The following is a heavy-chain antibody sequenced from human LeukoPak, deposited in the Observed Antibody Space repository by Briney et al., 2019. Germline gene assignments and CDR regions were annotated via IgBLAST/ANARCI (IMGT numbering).Heavy chain of an antibody. CDR3: VSSFKVVPAAMGFDY. V-gene: IGHV4-39*07. CDR1: GGSISSSSYY. Sequence: SETLSLTCTVSGGSISSSSYYWGWIRQPPGKGLEWIGSIYYSGSTYYNPSLKSRVTISVDTSKNQFSLKLSSVTAADTAVYYCVSSFKVVPAAMGFDYWGQGTLVTVSS. CDR2: IYYSGST. J-gene: IGHJ4*02. D-gene: IGHD2-2*01.